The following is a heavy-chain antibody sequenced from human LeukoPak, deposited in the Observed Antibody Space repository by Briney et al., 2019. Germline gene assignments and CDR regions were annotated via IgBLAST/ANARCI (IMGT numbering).Heavy chain of an antibody. CDR3: ARDSGWWRFDF. CDR1: GFTVTTNY. V-gene: IGHV3-53*01. J-gene: IGHJ4*02. Sequence: GGSLRLSCAASGFTVTTNYMSWVRQAPGKGLEWVSVIYSGDVTYYADSVKGRFTISRDNSKNTLYLQMNSLRAEDTAVYYCARDSGWWRFDFWGQGTLVTVSS. CDR2: IYSGDVT. D-gene: IGHD6-13*01.